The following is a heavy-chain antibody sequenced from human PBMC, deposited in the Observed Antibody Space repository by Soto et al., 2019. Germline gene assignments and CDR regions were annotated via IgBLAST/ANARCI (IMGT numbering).Heavy chain of an antibody. D-gene: IGHD3-3*01. CDR1: GYTFTSYG. CDR2: ISAYNGNT. Sequence: ASVKVSCKASGYTFTSYGISWVRQAPGQGLEWMGWISAYNGNTNYAQKLQGRVTMTTDTSTSTAYMELRSLRSDDTAVYYCARDQDDFWSGYYHYYGMDVWGQGTTVTVSS. J-gene: IGHJ6*02. V-gene: IGHV1-18*04. CDR3: ARDQDDFWSGYYHYYGMDV.